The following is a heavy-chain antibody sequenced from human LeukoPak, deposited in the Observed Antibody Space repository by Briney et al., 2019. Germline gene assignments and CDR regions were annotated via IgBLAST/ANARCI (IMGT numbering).Heavy chain of an antibody. Sequence: PGGSLRLSCASSGFSFSSYAMNWVRQAPGKGLEWVSAISGSGGSTSYAVSVKARFTISRDNSKNTLFLQMNSLSAEDTAVYYCAKDAERVAVTGHLDYWGQGTLVTVSS. V-gene: IGHV3-23*01. CDR2: ISGSGGST. CDR1: GFSFSSYA. J-gene: IGHJ4*02. CDR3: AKDAERVAVTGHLDY. D-gene: IGHD6-19*01.